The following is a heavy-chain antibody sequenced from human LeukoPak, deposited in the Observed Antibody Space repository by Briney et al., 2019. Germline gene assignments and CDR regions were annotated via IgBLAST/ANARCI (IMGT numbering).Heavy chain of an antibody. J-gene: IGHJ4*02. CDR3: ARDMHREAVHYPPDY. CDR1: GFTFSSYS. Sequence: GGSLRLSCAASGFTFSSYSMSWVRQAPGKGLEWVSSISSSRTYIYYADSVKGRFTISRDNAKNSLYLQMNSLRAEDTAVYYCARDMHREAVHYPPDYWGQGTLFTVSS. V-gene: IGHV3-21*01. D-gene: IGHD1-1*01. CDR2: ISSSRTYI.